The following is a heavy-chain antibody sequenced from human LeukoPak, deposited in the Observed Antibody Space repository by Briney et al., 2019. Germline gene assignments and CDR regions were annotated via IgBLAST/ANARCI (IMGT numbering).Heavy chain of an antibody. Sequence: SVKVSCKASGGTFSSYAISWVRQAPGQGLEWMGGTIPMFGTARYAQKFQGRVTITADESTGTVYMELNSLRSEDTAVYHCARGAYYYDSSGLEGGYYMDVWGKGTTVTISS. CDR3: ARGAYYYDSSGLEGGYYMDV. CDR1: GGTFSSYA. CDR2: TIPMFGTA. D-gene: IGHD3-22*01. V-gene: IGHV1-69*13. J-gene: IGHJ6*03.